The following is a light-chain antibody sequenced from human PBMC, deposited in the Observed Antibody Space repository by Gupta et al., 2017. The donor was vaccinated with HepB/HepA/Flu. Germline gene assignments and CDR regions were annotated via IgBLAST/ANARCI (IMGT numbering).Light chain of an antibody. J-gene: IGKJ2*01. CDR1: QSVSSY. CDR3: QQHNYWPHLYT. Sequence: IVLTQSPATLSLSPGERATLSCRASQSVSSYLAWYQQIPGQAPRLLIYDASNRATGSPARCSGSGAGTDFTRTISSRETEDFAVYYCQQHNYWPHLYTFGQGTKLEIK. V-gene: IGKV3-11*01. CDR2: DAS.